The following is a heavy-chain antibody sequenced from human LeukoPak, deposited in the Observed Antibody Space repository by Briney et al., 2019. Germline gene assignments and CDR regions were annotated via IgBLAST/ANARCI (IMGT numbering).Heavy chain of an antibody. J-gene: IGHJ3*02. V-gene: IGHV3-23*01. Sequence: GGSLRLSCAASGFTFSSYAMSWVRQAPGKGLEWVSAISGSGGSTYYADSVKGRFTISRDNSKNTLYLQKNSLRAEDTAVYYCTLGLAGDAFDIWGQGTMVTVSS. CDR3: TLGLAGDAFDI. CDR2: ISGSGGST. CDR1: GFTFSSYA. D-gene: IGHD3/OR15-3a*01.